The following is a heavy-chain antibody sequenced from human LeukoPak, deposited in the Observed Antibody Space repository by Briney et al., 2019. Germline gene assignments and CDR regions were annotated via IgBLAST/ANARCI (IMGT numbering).Heavy chain of an antibody. J-gene: IGHJ4*02. V-gene: IGHV4-38-2*02. CDR1: GYSISSGYY. D-gene: IGHD3/OR15-3a*01. Sequence: SETLSLTCTVSGYSISSGYYWGWIRQPPGKGLEWIGSIYHSRSTYYNPSLKGRVTISVDTSKNQFSLKLSSVTAADTAVYYCAREARTGKGMNFDYWGQGTLVTVSS. CDR2: IYHSRST. CDR3: AREARTGKGMNFDY.